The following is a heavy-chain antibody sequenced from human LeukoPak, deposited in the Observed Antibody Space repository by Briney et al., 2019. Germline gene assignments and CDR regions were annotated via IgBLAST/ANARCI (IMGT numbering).Heavy chain of an antibody. CDR1: GGSISSSDW. CDR3: ARMSRFSWTPYYFDY. Sequence: SETLSLTCAVSGGSISSSDWWSWVRQPPGKGLEWIGEIYHDGSTNYNPSLRSRVTISIDTSKTQFSLKLSSVTAADTAVYYCARMSRFSWTPYYFDYWSQGTLVIVSS. J-gene: IGHJ4*02. CDR2: IYHDGST. D-gene: IGHD3/OR15-3a*01. V-gene: IGHV4-4*02.